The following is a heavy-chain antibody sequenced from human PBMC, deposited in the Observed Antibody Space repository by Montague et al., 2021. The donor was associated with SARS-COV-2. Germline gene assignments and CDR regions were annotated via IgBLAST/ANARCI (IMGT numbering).Heavy chain of an antibody. CDR2: IYYSGST. V-gene: IGHV4-59*01. J-gene: IGHJ2*01. CDR1: GGSISSYY. CDR3: ARTIVVVSAASRYFDL. Sequence: SETLSLTCTVSGGSISSYYWSWIRQPPGKGLEWIGYIYYSGSTNYNPSLKGRVTISVDTSKTQFSLKLNSVTAADTAVYYCARTIVVVSAASRYFDLWGRGTLVTVSS. D-gene: IGHD2-2*01.